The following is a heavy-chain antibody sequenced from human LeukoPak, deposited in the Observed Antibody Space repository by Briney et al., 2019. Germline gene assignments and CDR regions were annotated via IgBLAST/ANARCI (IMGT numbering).Heavy chain of an antibody. CDR3: ARVTTMAAAANSFDH. J-gene: IGHJ4*02. V-gene: IGHV4-4*02. CDR2: IYHGGYT. D-gene: IGHD6-13*01. CDR1: GGSISSMIW. Sequence: SETLPLTCGVSGGSISSMIWWGWVRQPPGKGLEWIGEIYHGGYTNYNPSLKSRVTISVDKSKNQFSLKLTSVTAADTAVYYCARVTTMAAAANSFDHWGQGALVTVSS.